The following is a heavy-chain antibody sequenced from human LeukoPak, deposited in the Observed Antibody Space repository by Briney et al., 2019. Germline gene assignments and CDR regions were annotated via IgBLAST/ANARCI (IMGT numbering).Heavy chain of an antibody. CDR1: GYSISTNYY. CDR2: IYHSGSA. CDR3: ARHTYGYDLYYFDY. V-gene: IGHV4-38-2*02. Sequence: KSSETLSLTCTVSGYSISTNYYWGWIRQPPGKGLEWIGSIYHSGSAYYNPSLKSRVTILIDTSKNQMSLRVNSVTAADTAVYYCARHTYGYDLYYFDYWGQGTLVTVSS. J-gene: IGHJ4*02. D-gene: IGHD5-18*01.